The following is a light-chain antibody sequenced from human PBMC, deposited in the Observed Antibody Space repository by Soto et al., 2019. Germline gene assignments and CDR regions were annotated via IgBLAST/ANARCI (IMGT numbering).Light chain of an antibody. Sequence: ENVLTQSPGTLSLSPGERATLSCRASQSVGTYLAWYQQKPGQAPRLLIFDASKRATGIPARFSGSGSGTDFTLTISRLEPEDFAVYYCQQYGSSGTFGQGTKVDIK. CDR2: DAS. CDR1: QSVGTY. CDR3: QQYGSSGT. V-gene: IGKV3-20*01. J-gene: IGKJ1*01.